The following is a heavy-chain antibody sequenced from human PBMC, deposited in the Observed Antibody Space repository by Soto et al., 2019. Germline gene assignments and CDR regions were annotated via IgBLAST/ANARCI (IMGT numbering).Heavy chain of an antibody. Sequence: LRLSCAASGFTFSSYWMHWVRQAPGKGLVWVSRINSDGSSTSYADSVKGRFTISRDNAKNTLYLQMNSLRAEDTATYYCARDRYCSSISCQGWFDPWGQGTLVTVSS. J-gene: IGHJ5*02. CDR1: GFTFSSYW. D-gene: IGHD2-2*01. CDR2: INSDGSST. CDR3: ARDRYCSSISCQGWFDP. V-gene: IGHV3-74*01.